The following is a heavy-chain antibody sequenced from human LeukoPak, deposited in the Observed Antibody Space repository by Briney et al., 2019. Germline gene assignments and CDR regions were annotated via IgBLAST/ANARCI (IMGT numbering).Heavy chain of an antibody. V-gene: IGHV3-23*01. CDR2: ISGNAVNT. CDR3: ATEKGDSPDY. CDR1: GFTFGSYA. D-gene: IGHD2-21*01. J-gene: IGHJ4*02. Sequence: GGSLRLSCAAAGFTFGSYAMSWVRQVPGKGLEWVSGISGNAVNTYYADSVKGRFTISRDNSKNTLYLQMNSLRAEDTAVYYCATEKGDSPDYWGQGTLVTVSS.